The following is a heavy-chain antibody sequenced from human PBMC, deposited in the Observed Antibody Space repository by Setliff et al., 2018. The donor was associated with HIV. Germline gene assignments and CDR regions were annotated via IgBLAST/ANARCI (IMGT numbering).Heavy chain of an antibody. J-gene: IGHJ4*02. Sequence: ASVKVSCKASEYTFTNYDINWVRQATGQGLEWMGWMNPNSGNTGYAQKFQGRVTITRNTSISTAYMELSSLRSEDTAVYYCARGRSPYYYDSSGYYYFDYWGQGTLVTVSS. CDR2: MNPNSGNT. V-gene: IGHV1-8*03. D-gene: IGHD3-22*01. CDR1: EYTFTNYD. CDR3: ARGRSPYYYDSSGYYYFDY.